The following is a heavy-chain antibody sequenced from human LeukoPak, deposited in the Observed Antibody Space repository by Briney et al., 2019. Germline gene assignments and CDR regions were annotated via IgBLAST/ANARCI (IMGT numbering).Heavy chain of an antibody. V-gene: IGHV3-11*01. D-gene: IGHD6-13*01. CDR3: ASIAAAAAARRAFDT. CDR2: ISSSGSTI. Sequence: GGSLRLSCAASGFTFSDYYMSWIRQAPGKGLEWVSYISSSGSTIYYADSVKGRFTISRDNAKNSLYLQMNSLRAEDTAVYYCASIAAAAAARRAFDTWGQGTMVTVSS. CDR1: GFTFSDYY. J-gene: IGHJ3*02.